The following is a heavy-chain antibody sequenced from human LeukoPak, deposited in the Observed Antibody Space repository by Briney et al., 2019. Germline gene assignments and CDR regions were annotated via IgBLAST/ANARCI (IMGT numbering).Heavy chain of an antibody. Sequence: ASVKLSCKASGYTFTSYSMHWLRQAPGQGLEWMGIVHPSGGSTSYAQKFQGRVTMTRDTATSTVYMELSSLRSEDTALYYCARITMTTSGWYFVLWGRGSLVTVSS. D-gene: IGHD3-22*01. CDR3: ARITMTTSGWYFVL. V-gene: IGHV1-46*01. J-gene: IGHJ2*01. CDR1: GYTFTSYS. CDR2: VHPSGGST.